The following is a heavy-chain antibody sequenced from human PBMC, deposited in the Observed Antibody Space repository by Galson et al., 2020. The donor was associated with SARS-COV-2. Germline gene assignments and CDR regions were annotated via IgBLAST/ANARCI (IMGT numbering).Heavy chain of an antibody. V-gene: IGHV3-21*01. CDR2: ISSSSSYI. CDR3: ASVYYYDSSGYYPDTYYFDY. Sequence: KIGESLKISCAASGFTFSSYSMNWVRQAPGKGLEWVSSISSSSSYIYYADSVKGRFTISRDNAKNSLYLQMNSLRAEDTAVYYCASVYYYDSSGYYPDTYYFDYWGQGTLVTVSS. CDR1: GFTFSSYS. J-gene: IGHJ4*02. D-gene: IGHD3-22*01.